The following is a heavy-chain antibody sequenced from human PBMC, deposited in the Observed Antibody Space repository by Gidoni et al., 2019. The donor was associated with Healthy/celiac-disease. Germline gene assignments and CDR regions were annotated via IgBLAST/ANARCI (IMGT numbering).Heavy chain of an antibody. Sequence: EVQLLESGGGLVQPGGSLRLSCAASGFPFRSYAMSWVRQAPGKGLEWVSAISGSGGSTYYADSVKGRFTISRDNSKNTLYLQMNSLRAEDTAVYYCAKNRVNWGNLLGFDYWGQGTLVTVSS. J-gene: IGHJ4*02. CDR2: ISGSGGST. V-gene: IGHV3-23*01. CDR3: AKNRVNWGNLLGFDY. CDR1: GFPFRSYA. D-gene: IGHD7-27*01.